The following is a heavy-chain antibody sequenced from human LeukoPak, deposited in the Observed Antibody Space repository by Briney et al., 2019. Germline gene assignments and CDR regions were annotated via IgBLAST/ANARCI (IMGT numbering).Heavy chain of an antibody. V-gene: IGHV3-30-3*01. D-gene: IGHD3-22*01. CDR2: ISYDGSNI. Sequence: GRSLRLSCAASGFTFSDYAMHWVRQVPGKGPEWVAVISYDGSNIFYADSVKGRFTISRDNFKNTLYLQMYSLRAEDTAIYYCASDYDSTAYQTSGFDYWGQGTLVTVSS. J-gene: IGHJ4*02. CDR1: GFTFSDYA. CDR3: ASDYDSTAYQTSGFDY.